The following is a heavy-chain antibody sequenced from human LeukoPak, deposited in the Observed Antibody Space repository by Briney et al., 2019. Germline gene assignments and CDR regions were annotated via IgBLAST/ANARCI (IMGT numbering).Heavy chain of an antibody. J-gene: IGHJ4*02. CDR3: ARARLVRGPVTPLYYFDY. CDR1: GYTFTTYD. D-gene: IGHD2-8*02. Sequence: ASVKVSCKASGYTFTTYDINWVRQATGQGLEWMGWMNPNSANTGYAQKFQGRVTITRNTSISTAYMELSSLRSDDTAVYYCARARLVRGPVTPLYYFDYWGQGVLVTVSS. V-gene: IGHV1-8*01. CDR2: MNPNSANT.